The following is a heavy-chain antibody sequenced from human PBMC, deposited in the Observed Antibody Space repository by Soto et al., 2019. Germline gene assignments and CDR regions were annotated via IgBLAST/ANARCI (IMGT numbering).Heavy chain of an antibody. CDR3: ARYGSGECNRGSCYSPFDY. J-gene: IGHJ4*02. Sequence: LSLTCTVSGGSVSSGSYYWSWIRQPPGKGLEWIGYIYYSGSTNYNPSLKSRVTISVDTSKNQFSLKLSSVTAADTAVYYCARYGSGECNRGSCYSPFDYWGQGTLVTVSS. CDR1: GGSVSSGSYY. CDR2: IYYSGST. V-gene: IGHV4-61*01. D-gene: IGHD2-15*01.